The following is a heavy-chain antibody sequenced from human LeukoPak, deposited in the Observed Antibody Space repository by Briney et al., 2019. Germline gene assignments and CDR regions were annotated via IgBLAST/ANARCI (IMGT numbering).Heavy chain of an antibody. CDR2: IYYSGST. CDR1: GGSISSSSYY. V-gene: IGHV4-39*07. CDR3: ARRTYYYDSSGWEKGYYYYYMDV. J-gene: IGHJ6*03. D-gene: IGHD3-22*01. Sequence: SETLSLTCTVSGGSISSSSYYWGWIRQPPGKGLEWIGSIYYSGSTYYNPSLKSRVTISVDTSKNQFSLKLSSVTAADTAVYYCARRTYYYDSSGWEKGYYYYYMDVWGKGTTVTVSS.